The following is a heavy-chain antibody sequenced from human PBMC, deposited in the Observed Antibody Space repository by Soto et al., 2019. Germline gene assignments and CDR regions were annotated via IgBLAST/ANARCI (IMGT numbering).Heavy chain of an antibody. D-gene: IGHD3-3*01. CDR1: GGSISSGDYY. Sequence: LSETLSLTCTVSGGSISSGDYYWSWIRQPPGKGLEWIGYIYYSGSTYYNPSLKSRVTISVDTSKNQFSLKLSSVTAADTAVYYCARVGNDYDFWRDNWFDPWGQGTLVTVSS. CDR2: IYYSGST. J-gene: IGHJ5*02. V-gene: IGHV4-30-4*01. CDR3: ARVGNDYDFWRDNWFDP.